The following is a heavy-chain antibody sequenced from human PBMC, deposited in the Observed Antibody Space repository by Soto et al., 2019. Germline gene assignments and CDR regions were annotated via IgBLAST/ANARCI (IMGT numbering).Heavy chain of an antibody. CDR2: VGCNGGST. Sequence: PGGSLRLSCAASGFTFSVYAMSWVRQAPGKGLEWVSGVGCNGGSTCYADSVKGRFTISRDNSKNTLYLQMNSLRAEDTAVYYCASVGVYADYYYYVMDVWGQGTTVTVSS. J-gene: IGHJ6*02. V-gene: IGHV3-23*01. CDR3: ASVGVYADYYYYVMDV. CDR1: GFTFSVYA. D-gene: IGHD2-8*01.